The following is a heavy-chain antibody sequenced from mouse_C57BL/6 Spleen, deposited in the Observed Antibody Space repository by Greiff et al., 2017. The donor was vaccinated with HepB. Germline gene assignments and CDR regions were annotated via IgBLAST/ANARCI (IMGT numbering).Heavy chain of an antibody. V-gene: IGHV3-6*01. Sequence: EVQLQQSGPGLVKPSQSLSLTCSVTGYSITSGYYWNWIRQLPGNKLEWMGYISYDGSNNYNPSLKNRISITRDTSKNQFFLKLNSVTTEDTATYYCARGGYYYGSSYGYFDYWGQGTTLTVSS. CDR3: ARGGYYYGSSYGYFDY. CDR2: ISYDGSN. CDR1: GYSITSGYY. J-gene: IGHJ2*01. D-gene: IGHD1-1*01.